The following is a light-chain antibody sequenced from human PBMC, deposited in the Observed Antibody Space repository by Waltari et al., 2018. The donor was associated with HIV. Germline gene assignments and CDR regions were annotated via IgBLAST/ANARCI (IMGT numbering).Light chain of an antibody. V-gene: IGKV3-20*01. CDR3: QLFGTSPRLT. Sequence: ETVLTQSPGPLSLSPGERATLPCRASQNVGSTYLTWYQQKPGQAPRLLIYGASTRATGMPDRFSGSGSGTDFTLSISRLEPEDFAVYYCQLFGTSPRLTFGGGTKVEIK. CDR1: QNVGSTY. J-gene: IGKJ4*01. CDR2: GAS.